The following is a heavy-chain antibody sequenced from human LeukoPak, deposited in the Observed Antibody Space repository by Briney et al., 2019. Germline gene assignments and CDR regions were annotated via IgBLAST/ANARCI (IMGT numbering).Heavy chain of an antibody. CDR3: ARDSGQGDY. Sequence: SVKVSCKASGYTFTGYYMHWVRQAPGQGLEWMGRIIPIFGTANYAQKFQGRVTITTDESTSTAYMELSSLRSEDTAVYYCARDSGQGDYWGQGTLVTVSS. CDR1: GYTFTGYY. V-gene: IGHV1-69*05. J-gene: IGHJ4*02. CDR2: IIPIFGTA. D-gene: IGHD6-19*01.